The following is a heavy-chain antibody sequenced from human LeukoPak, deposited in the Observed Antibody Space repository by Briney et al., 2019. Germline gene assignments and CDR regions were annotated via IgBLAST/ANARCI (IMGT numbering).Heavy chain of an antibody. J-gene: IGHJ4*02. CDR3: ARREGELRYFDWLTPRD. Sequence: SGTLSLTCAVSGGSISSSNWWSWVRQPPGKGLEWIGEIYHSGSTNYNPSLKSRVIILVDKSKNQFSLNLTSVTAADTAVYYCARREGELRYFDWLTPRDWGQGTLVTVSS. CDR2: IYHSGST. D-gene: IGHD3-9*01. V-gene: IGHV4-4*02. CDR1: GGSISSSNW.